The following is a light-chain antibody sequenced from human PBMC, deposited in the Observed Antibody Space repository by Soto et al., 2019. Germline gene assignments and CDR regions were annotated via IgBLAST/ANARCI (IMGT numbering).Light chain of an antibody. CDR1: QSISSY. CDR3: QQSYSTPKIT. V-gene: IGKV1-39*01. CDR2: AAS. Sequence: DIHMTQSPSSLSASIGDRVTITSRASQSISSYLNWYQQKPGKAPKLLIYAASSLQSGVPSRFSGSGSGTDFTLTISSLQPEDFATYYCQQSYSTPKITFGQGTLLEIK. J-gene: IGKJ5*01.